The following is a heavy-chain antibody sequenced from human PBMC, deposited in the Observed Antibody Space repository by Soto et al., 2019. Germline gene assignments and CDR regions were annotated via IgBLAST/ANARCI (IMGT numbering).Heavy chain of an antibody. V-gene: IGHV4-34*01. CDR3: ARDQNGSPHFDS. CDR2: INHSGST. CDR1: GGCFSGYY. J-gene: IGHJ4*02. D-gene: IGHD1-26*01. Sequence: SETLALTCAVYGGCFSGYYWSWIRQPPGKGLEWIGEINHSGSTNYNPSLKSRVTISVDTSKNQFSLKLTSVTAADTAVYYCARDQNGSPHFDSWGQGILVTVSS.